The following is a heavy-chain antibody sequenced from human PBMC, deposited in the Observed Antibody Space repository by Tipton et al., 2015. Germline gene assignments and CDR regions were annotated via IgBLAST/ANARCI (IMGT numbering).Heavy chain of an antibody. D-gene: IGHD4-23*01. V-gene: IGHV4-38-2*01. CDR2: INHSGST. J-gene: IGHJ4*02. Sequence: TLSLTCAVSAYSISSDYYWGWIRQPPGKGLEWIGEINHSGSTNYNPSLKSRVTISVDTSKTQFSLKMSSVTASDTAVYYCARARGRHGGLFDSWGQGILVTVSS. CDR1: AYSISSDYY. CDR3: ARARGRHGGLFDS.